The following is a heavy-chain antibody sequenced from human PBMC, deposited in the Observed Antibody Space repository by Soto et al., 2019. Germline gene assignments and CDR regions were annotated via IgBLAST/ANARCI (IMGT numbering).Heavy chain of an antibody. J-gene: IGHJ2*01. CDR3: ARGGVTGTKDWYFDL. Sequence: SEALSLTCTVSGGSISSYYWSGIRQPAGKGLEWIGRIYTSGSTNYNPSLKSRVTMSVDTSKNQFSLKLSYVTAADTAVYYCARGGVTGTKDWYFDLWGRGTLVT. CDR2: IYTSGST. D-gene: IGHD1-7*01. V-gene: IGHV4-4*07. CDR1: GGSISSYY.